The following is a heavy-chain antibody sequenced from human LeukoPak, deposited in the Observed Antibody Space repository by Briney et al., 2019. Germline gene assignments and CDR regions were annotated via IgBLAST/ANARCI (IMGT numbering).Heavy chain of an antibody. J-gene: IGHJ6*02. V-gene: IGHV3-21*01. CDR3: ARDPADNLLRYFDWYYGMDV. D-gene: IGHD3-9*01. Sequence: GGSLRLSCAASGFTFSSYSMNWVRQAPGKGLEWVSSISSSSSYIYYADSVKGRFTISRDNAKNSLYLQMNSLRAEDTAVYYCARDPADNLLRYFDWYYGMDVWGQGTTVTVSS. CDR1: GFTFSSYS. CDR2: ISSSSSYI.